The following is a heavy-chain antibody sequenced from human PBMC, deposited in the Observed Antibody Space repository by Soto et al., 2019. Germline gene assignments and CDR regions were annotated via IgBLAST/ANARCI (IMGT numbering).Heavy chain of an antibody. CDR3: ARTHGEYVWGSYRPDAFDI. Sequence: QVQLVQSGAEVKKPGSSVKVSCKASGGTFSSYAISWVRQAPGQGLEWMGGIIPIFGTANYAQKFQGRVTITADESTSTAYMELSSLGSEDTAVYYCARTHGEYVWGSYRPDAFDIWGQGTMVTVSS. V-gene: IGHV1-69*01. J-gene: IGHJ3*02. CDR1: GGTFSSYA. CDR2: IIPIFGTA. D-gene: IGHD3-16*02.